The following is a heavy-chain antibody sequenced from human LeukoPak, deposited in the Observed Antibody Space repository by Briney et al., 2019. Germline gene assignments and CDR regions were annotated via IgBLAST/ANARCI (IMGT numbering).Heavy chain of an antibody. CDR1: GGSISSSSYY. J-gene: IGHJ4*02. CDR2: IYYSGST. V-gene: IGHV4-39*07. D-gene: IGHD5-24*01. CDR3: ASRGRWLQFSYFDY. Sequence: SETLSLTCTVSGGSISSSSYYWGWIRQPPGTGLEWIGSIYYSGSTYYNPSLKSRVTISVDTSKNQFSLKLSSVTAADTAVYYCASRGRWLQFSYFDYWGQGTLVTVSS.